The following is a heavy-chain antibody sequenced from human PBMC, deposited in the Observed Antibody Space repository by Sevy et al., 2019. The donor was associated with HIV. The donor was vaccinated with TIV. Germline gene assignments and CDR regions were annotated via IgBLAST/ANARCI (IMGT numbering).Heavy chain of an antibody. J-gene: IGHJ4*02. CDR3: VREGIGGARDFDY. V-gene: IGHV3-48*02. D-gene: IGHD3-3*01. CDR2: ISSISSPT. CDR1: GFTFSGYS. Sequence: GESLKISCTASGFTFSGYSMNWVRQAPGKGLEWVSYISSISSPTYYADSVQGRFTVSRDNAKNSLYLQMNSLRDEETAVYYCVREGIGGARDFDYWGQGTLVTVSS.